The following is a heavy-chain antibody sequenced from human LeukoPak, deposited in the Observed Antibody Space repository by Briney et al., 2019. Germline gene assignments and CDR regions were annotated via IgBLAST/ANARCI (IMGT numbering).Heavy chain of an antibody. CDR3: ARAVGGDGSGSL. Sequence: SETLSLTCTVSGDSISTYYWSWIRQPPGKGLEWIGYIYYRVTSDYNPSLKSRVTMSVDMSTRQISLKLSSVAAADTAVYYCARAVGGDGSGSLWGPGTLVTVSS. V-gene: IGHV4-59*01. CDR1: GDSISTYY. D-gene: IGHD3-10*01. J-gene: IGHJ4*02. CDR2: IYYRVTS.